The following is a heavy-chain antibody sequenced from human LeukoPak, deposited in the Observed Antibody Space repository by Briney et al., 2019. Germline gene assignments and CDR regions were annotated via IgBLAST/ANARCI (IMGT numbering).Heavy chain of an antibody. J-gene: IGHJ6*02. CDR2: IWYDGSNK. CDR1: GFTFSSYG. CDR3: ARGLDYDFWSGYYPAYYYYGMDV. D-gene: IGHD3-3*01. V-gene: IGHV3-33*01. Sequence: GGSLRLSCAASGFTFSSYGMHGVRQAPGKGLEWVAVIWYDGSNKYYADSVKGRFTISRDNSKNTLYLQMNSLRAEDTAVYYCARGLDYDFWSGYYPAYYYYGMDVWGQGTTVTVSS.